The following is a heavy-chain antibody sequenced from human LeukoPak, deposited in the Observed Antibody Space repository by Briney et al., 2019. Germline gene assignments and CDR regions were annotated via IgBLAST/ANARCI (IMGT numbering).Heavy chain of an antibody. D-gene: IGHD1-14*01. V-gene: IGHV3-21*04. CDR1: GFTFSSYS. CDR2: ISSSSSYI. CDR3: AKEILTESAFDI. J-gene: IGHJ3*02. Sequence: GGSLRLSCAASGFTFSSYSMNWVRQAPGKGLEWVSSISSSSSYIYYADSVKGRFTISRDNAKNSLYLQMNSLRAEDTAVYYCAKEILTESAFDIWGQGTMVTVSS.